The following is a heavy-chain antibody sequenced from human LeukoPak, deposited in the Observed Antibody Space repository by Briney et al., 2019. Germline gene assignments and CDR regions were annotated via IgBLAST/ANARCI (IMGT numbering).Heavy chain of an antibody. CDR3: AREFYYDSSGHDAFDI. J-gene: IGHJ3*02. CDR1: GGSVSSYY. D-gene: IGHD3-22*01. Sequence: SETLSLTCTVSGGSVSSYYWSWIRQPAGKGLEWIGRIYTSGSTNYNPSLKSRVTMSVDTSKNQFSLKLSSVTAADTAVYYCAREFYYDSSGHDAFDIWGQGTMVTVSS. CDR2: IYTSGST. V-gene: IGHV4-4*07.